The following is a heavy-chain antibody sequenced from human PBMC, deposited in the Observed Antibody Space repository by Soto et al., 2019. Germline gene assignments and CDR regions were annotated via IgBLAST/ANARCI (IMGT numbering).Heavy chain of an antibody. D-gene: IGHD3-10*01. CDR1: GGSFSGYY. V-gene: IGHV4-34*01. Sequence: QVQLQQWGAGLLKPSETLSLTCAVYGGSFSGYYWSWIRQPPGKGLEWIGEINHSGSTNSNPSLKSRVTISVDTSKNQFSLKLSSVTAADTAVYYCAREAWLSWFDPWGQGTLGTVSS. CDR2: INHSGST. CDR3: AREAWLSWFDP. J-gene: IGHJ5*02.